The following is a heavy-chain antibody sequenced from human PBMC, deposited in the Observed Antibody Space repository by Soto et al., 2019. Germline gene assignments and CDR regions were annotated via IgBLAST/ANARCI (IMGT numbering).Heavy chain of an antibody. V-gene: IGHV1-69*01. CDR1: GGTLSSYS. Sequence: QVQLVQSGAEVKKPGSSVKVSCKASGGTLSSYSIYWVRQAPGQGLEWMGAIIHILGTARYAQTFQGRVTLNADVCTSITDMALTLQRPVCRAVYYSQRVCGRNSAGIHYWGPGILVT. CDR3: QRVCGRNSAGIHY. J-gene: IGHJ4*01. CDR2: IIHILGTA. D-gene: IGHD3-16*01.